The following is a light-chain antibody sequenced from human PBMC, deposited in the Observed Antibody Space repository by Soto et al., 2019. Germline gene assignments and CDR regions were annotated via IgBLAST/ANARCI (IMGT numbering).Light chain of an antibody. CDR3: QQYNYWPIT. CDR1: QSVSIN. J-gene: IGKJ5*01. V-gene: IGKV3-15*01. Sequence: EIVMTQSPATLSVSPGERATLSCRASQSVSINLAWYQQKPGQAPRLLIYGASTRATGIPARFSGSGSETDFTLTVSSLRSEDSAVYYCQQYNYWPITFGQGTRLEIK. CDR2: GAS.